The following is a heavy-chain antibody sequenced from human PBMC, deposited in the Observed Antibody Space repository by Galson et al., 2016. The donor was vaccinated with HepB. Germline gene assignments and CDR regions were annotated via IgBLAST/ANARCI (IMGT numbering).Heavy chain of an antibody. CDR3: AKDVKAVAGKGVFDS. CDR2: ISYDGRNK. V-gene: IGHV3-30*18. CDR1: GFSFSDYS. Sequence: SLRLSCAASGFSFSDYSMHWVRQAPGKGLEWLAYISYDGRNKYSGDSGKGRFTVSRDNSKNTLYLQMNSLTTEDSAFYYCAKDVKAVAGKGVFDSWGQGTLVTVSS. D-gene: IGHD6-19*01. J-gene: IGHJ4*02.